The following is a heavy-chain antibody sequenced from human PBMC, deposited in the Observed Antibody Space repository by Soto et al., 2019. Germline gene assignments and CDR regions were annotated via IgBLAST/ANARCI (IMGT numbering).Heavy chain of an antibody. CDR2: IQSGGTT. CDR1: GFSVSSKY. V-gene: IGHV3-66*01. D-gene: IGHD2-8*01. J-gene: IGHJ6*04. Sequence: EVQLVESGGDLVQPGGSLRLSCAASGFSVSSKYMSWVRQAPGKGLEWVSLIQSGGTTYYAGYVKGRFTSSSDYAENTLFLQMNSLSVEDTAVYYCTRDDVHFNGDRYYGVPMDVWGKGTTVTVSA. CDR3: TRDDVHFNGDRYYGVPMDV.